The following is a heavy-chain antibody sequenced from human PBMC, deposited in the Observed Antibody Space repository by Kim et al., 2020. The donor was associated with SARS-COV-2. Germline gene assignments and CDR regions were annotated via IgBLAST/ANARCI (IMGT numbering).Heavy chain of an antibody. D-gene: IGHD6-19*01. Sequence: ADSVKGRFTTSTDTSKRTLYLQKRSLRAEDTAVYYCARGYSSGWYPTFDYWGQGTLVTVSS. CDR3: ARGYSSGWYPTFDY. J-gene: IGHJ4*02. V-gene: IGHV3-53*01.